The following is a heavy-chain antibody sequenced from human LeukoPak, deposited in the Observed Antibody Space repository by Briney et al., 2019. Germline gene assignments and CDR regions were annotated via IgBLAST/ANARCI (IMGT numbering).Heavy chain of an antibody. D-gene: IGHD5-24*01. V-gene: IGHV4-39*01. CDR1: GGSISSSSYY. CDR3: ARHVYGYNSIDY. J-gene: IGHJ4*02. CDR2: IYYSGST. Sequence: SETLSLTCTVSGGSISSSSYYWGWIRQPPGKGLEWIGSIYYSGSTYYNPSLKSRVTISVDTSKNQFSLKLSSVTAADTAVYYCARHVYGYNSIDYWGQGTLVTVSS.